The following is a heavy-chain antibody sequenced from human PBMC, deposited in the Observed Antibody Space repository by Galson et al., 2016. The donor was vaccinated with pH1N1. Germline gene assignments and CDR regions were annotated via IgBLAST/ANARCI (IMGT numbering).Heavy chain of an antibody. Sequence: LSLTCTVSGGSISSYYWSWIRQPAGKGLEWIGHIYTSGSTNYNPSLKSRVTMSVDTSKNRFSLKLSSVTAADTAVYYCARLDYTELWFHFDYWGQGTLVTVSS. V-gene: IGHV4-4*07. J-gene: IGHJ4*02. CDR3: ARLDYTELWFHFDY. CDR1: GGSISSYY. CDR2: IYTSGST. D-gene: IGHD5-18*01.